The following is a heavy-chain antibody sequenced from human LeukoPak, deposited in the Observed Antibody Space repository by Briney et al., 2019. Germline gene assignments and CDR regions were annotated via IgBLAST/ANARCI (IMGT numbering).Heavy chain of an antibody. CDR3: AKNPPPEYQLLPQPYFDY. V-gene: IGHV3-23*01. CDR1: GFTFSSYA. D-gene: IGHD2-2*01. J-gene: IGHJ4*02. CDR2: ISGNAAST. Sequence: PGGSLRLSCAASGFTFSSYAMSWVRQAPGKGLEWVSSISGNAASTYYTDSVKGRFTISRDSSKNTLYLQMNSLRAEDTAVYYCAKNPPPEYQLLPQPYFDYWGQGTLVTVSS.